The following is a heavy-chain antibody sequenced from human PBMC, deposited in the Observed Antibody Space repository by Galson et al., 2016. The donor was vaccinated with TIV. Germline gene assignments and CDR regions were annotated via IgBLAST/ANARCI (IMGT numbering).Heavy chain of an antibody. CDR1: GFSLRTSGMC. J-gene: IGHJ6*02. Sequence: PALVTPTQTLTLTCSFSGFSLRTSGMCVSWIRQPPGKALEWLARIDWDGDKYYNASLKTRVSISKDTSKNQVVLTMTNMDQVDTGTDYCSRNSAHYYGMDVWGQGTTVTVSS. CDR2: IDWDGDK. CDR3: SRNSAHYYGMDV. V-gene: IGHV2-70*11.